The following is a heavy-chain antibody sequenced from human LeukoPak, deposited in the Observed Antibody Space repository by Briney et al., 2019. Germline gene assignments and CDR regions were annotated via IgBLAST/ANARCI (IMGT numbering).Heavy chain of an antibody. CDR1: GYTFTGYY. Sequence: ASVKVSCKASGYTFTGYYMHWVRQAPGQGLEWMGWINPNSGGTNYAQKFQGRVTITRNTSISTAYMELSSLRSEDTAVYYCARAPRYYDFWSGYARPAMDVWGKGTTVTVSS. CDR2: INPNSGGT. V-gene: IGHV1-2*02. D-gene: IGHD3-3*01. CDR3: ARAPRYYDFWSGYARPAMDV. J-gene: IGHJ6*03.